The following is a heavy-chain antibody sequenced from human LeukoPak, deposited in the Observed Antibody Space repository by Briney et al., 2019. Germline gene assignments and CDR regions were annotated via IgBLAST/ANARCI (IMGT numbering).Heavy chain of an antibody. CDR1: GGSISSYY. V-gene: IGHV4-59*01. Sequence: PSETLSLTCTVSGGSISSYYWSWIRQPPGKGLEWIGYIYYSGSTNYNPSLKSRVTISVDTSKNQFSLKLSSVTAADTAVYYCARVGFSSGYYYDYWGQGTLVTVSS. CDR2: IYYSGST. CDR3: ARVGFSSGYYYDY. D-gene: IGHD3-22*01. J-gene: IGHJ4*02.